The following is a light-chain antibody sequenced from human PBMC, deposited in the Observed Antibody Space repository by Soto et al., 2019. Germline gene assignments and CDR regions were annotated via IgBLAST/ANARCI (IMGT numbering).Light chain of an antibody. CDR2: AAS. CDR3: QHYNRYPIT. CDR1: QSISSY. Sequence: DIQMTQTQSSLSASVGDRVTITCRASQSISSYLNWYQQKPGKAPKLLIYAASSLQSGVPSRFSGSGSGTDFTLTISSLQPDDLATYYCQHYNRYPITFGQGTRLAV. V-gene: IGKV1-39*01. J-gene: IGKJ5*01.